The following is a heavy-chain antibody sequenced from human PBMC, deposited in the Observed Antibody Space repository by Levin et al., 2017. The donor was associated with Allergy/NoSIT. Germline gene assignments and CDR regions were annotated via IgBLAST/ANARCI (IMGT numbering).Heavy chain of an antibody. CDR2: IKSKTDGGTT. V-gene: IGHV3-15*01. CDR1: GFTFSNAW. J-gene: IGHJ6*03. D-gene: IGHD4-17*01. Sequence: LSLTCAASGFTFSNAWMSWVRQAPGKGLEWVGRIKSKTDGGTTDYAAPVKGRFTISRDDSKNTLYLQMNSLKTEDTAVYYCTTGPTSYGDYDEGYYYYYMDVWGKGTTVTVSS. CDR3: TTGPTSYGDYDEGYYYYYMDV.